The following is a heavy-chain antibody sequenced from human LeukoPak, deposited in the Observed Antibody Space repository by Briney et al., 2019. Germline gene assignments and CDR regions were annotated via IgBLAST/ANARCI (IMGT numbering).Heavy chain of an antibody. V-gene: IGHV3-23*01. D-gene: IGHD6-6*01. CDR3: AKESSSGYYYYMDV. J-gene: IGHJ6*03. CDR2: ISGSGGST. Sequence: GGSLRLSCAASGFTFSSYAMSWVRQAPGKGLEWVSAISGSGGSTYYADSVKGRFTISRDNSKNTLYLQMNSLRAEDTDVYYCAKESSSGYYYYMDVWGKGTTVTVSS. CDR1: GFTFSSYA.